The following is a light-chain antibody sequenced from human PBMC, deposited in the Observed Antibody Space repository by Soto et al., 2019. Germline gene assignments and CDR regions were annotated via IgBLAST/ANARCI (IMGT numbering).Light chain of an antibody. CDR1: SSNIGSNY. CDR2: RNN. J-gene: IGLJ1*01. Sequence: QSALTQPPSASGTPGQRVTISCSGSSSNIGSNYVYWYQQLPGTAPKLLIYRNNQRPSGVPDRFSGSKSGTSASLAISELRSEDEADYYCAAWDDSLSANYVFGTGTKVTVL. V-gene: IGLV1-47*01. CDR3: AAWDDSLSANYV.